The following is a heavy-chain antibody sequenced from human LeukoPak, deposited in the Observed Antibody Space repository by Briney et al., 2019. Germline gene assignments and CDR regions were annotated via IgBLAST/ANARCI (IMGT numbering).Heavy chain of an antibody. D-gene: IGHD3-10*01. CDR2: ISGSGGST. J-gene: IGHJ5*02. V-gene: IGHV3-23*01. Sequence: GASLRLSCAASGFTFSSYAMSWVRQAPGKGLEWVSAISGSGGSTYYADSVKGRFTISRDNSKNTLYLQMNSLRAEGTAVYYCAKGRWFGELLPNWFDPWGQGTLVTVSS. CDR1: GFTFSSYA. CDR3: AKGRWFGELLPNWFDP.